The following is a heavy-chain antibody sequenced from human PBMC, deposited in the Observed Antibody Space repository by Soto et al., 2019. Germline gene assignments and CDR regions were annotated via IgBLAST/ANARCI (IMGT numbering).Heavy chain of an antibody. CDR2: IRYDGSNK. CDR3: ARDTAAGRSFDY. CDR1: GFTFSSYG. V-gene: IGHV3-33*01. Sequence: GGSLRLSCAASGFTFSSYGMHWVRQAPGKGLEWVAVIRYDGSNKYYADSVKGRFTISRDNSKNTLYLQMNSLRAEDTAVYYCARDTAAGRSFDYWGQGTLVTV. D-gene: IGHD6-13*01. J-gene: IGHJ4*02.